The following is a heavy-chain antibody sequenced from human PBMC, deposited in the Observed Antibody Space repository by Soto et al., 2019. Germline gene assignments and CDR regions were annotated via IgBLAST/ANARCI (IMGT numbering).Heavy chain of an antibody. CDR2: IYHSGST. V-gene: IGHV4-4*02. J-gene: IGHJ4*02. Sequence: PSETLSLTCAVSGGSISSSNWWSWVRQPPGKGLEWIGEIYHSGSTNYNPSLKSRVTISVDKSKNQFSLKLSSVTAADTAVYYCASATSSWYDYFDYWGQGTLVTVSS. CDR1: GGSISSSNW. D-gene: IGHD6-13*01. CDR3: ASATSSWYDYFDY.